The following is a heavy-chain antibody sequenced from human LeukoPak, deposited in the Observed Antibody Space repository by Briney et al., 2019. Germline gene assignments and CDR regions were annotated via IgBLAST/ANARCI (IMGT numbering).Heavy chain of an antibody. CDR3: AKVIRLGELLGAYYYYGMDV. V-gene: IGHV3-23*01. CDR2: ISGSGGST. CDR1: GFTFSSYA. Sequence: GGSLRLSCAASGFTFSSYAMSWVRQAPGKGLEWVSAISGSGGSTYYADSVKGRFTISRDNSKNTLYLQMNSLRAEDTAVYYCAKVIRLGELLGAYYYYGMDVRGQGTTVTVSS. J-gene: IGHJ6*02. D-gene: IGHD1-26*01.